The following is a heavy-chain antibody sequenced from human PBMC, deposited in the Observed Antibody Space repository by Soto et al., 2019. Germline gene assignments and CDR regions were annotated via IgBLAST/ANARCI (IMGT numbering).Heavy chain of an antibody. CDR3: AREVGYYYGLDV. D-gene: IGHD1-26*01. CDR1: GFTVSSNY. Sequence: EVQLVESGGGMIQPGGSLRLSCVASGFTVSSNYMSWVRQAPGKGLEWVSVIYTCGTTHYADSVKGRFTIARDNSKNTLYLQMNSLRDEDTAVYYCAREVGYYYGLDVWGQGTTVSVAS. V-gene: IGHV3-53*01. CDR2: IYTCGTT. J-gene: IGHJ6*02.